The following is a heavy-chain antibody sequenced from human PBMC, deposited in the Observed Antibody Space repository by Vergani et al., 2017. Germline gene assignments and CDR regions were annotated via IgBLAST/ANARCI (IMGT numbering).Heavy chain of an antibody. Sequence: EVQLVESGGVVVQPGGFLRLSCAASGFTFDDYAMHWVRQAPGEGLEWVSLISWDGGSTYYADSVKGRFTISRDNSKNSLYLQMNSLRAEDTAVYYCAKSSNYYDSSGPLDYWGQGTLVTVSS. V-gene: IGHV3-43D*04. D-gene: IGHD3-22*01. CDR3: AKSSNYYDSSGPLDY. CDR2: ISWDGGST. CDR1: GFTFDDYA. J-gene: IGHJ4*02.